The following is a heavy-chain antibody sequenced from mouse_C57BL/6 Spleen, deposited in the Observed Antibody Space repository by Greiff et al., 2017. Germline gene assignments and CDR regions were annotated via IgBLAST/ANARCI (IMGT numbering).Heavy chain of an antibody. J-gene: IGHJ4*01. CDR2: IYPRSGNT. CDR1: GYTFTSYG. Sequence: VQLVESGAELARPGASVKLSCKASGYTFTSYGISWVKQRTGQGLEWIGEIYPRSGNTYYNEKFKGKATLTADKSSSTAYIELRSLTSEDSAVYFCAGYGSSYDYAMDYWGQGTSVTVAS. CDR3: AGYGSSYDYAMDY. D-gene: IGHD1-1*01. V-gene: IGHV1-81*01.